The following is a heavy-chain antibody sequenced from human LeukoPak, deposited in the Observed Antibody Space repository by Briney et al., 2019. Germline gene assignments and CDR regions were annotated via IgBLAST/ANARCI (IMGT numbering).Heavy chain of an antibody. D-gene: IGHD5-18*01. CDR2: IWSDGNNK. CDR1: GFRFSSYG. Sequence: TGTSLRLSCATSGFRFSSYGMHWIRQAPGKGLEWVAVIWSDGNNKHYAYSVKGRFTISRDNCNNTLYLQMYSLRAEDTALYYCARERSLNTASLGYWGHGTLVTVSS. CDR3: ARERSLNTASLGY. J-gene: IGHJ4*01. V-gene: IGHV3-33*01.